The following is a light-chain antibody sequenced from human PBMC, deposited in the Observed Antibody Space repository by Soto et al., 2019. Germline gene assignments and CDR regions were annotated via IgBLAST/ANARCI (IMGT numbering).Light chain of an antibody. V-gene: IGKV3-11*01. CDR2: DAS. J-gene: IGKJ5*01. CDR1: QSVSSY. CDR3: QHCNNRPHT. Sequence: EIVLTQSPATLSLSPGERATLSCRASQSVSSYLAWYQQKPGQAPRLLIYDASSRATGIPARCSGSGSATDITLTISSLEPADFAVYDCQHCNNRPHTFGQGTRLEIK.